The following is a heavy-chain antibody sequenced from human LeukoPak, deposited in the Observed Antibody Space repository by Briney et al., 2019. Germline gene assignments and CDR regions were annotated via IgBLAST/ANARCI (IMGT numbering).Heavy chain of an antibody. CDR1: GGSISSSSYY. CDR2: IYYSGST. V-gene: IGHV4-39*01. CDR3: ASPGGWYNWFDP. D-gene: IGHD6-19*01. Sequence: SETLSLTCTVSGGSISSSSYYWGWIRQPPGKGLEWIGSIYYSGSTYYNPSLKSRVTISVDTSKNQFSLKLSSATAADTAVYYCASPGGWYNWFDPWGQGTLVTVSS. J-gene: IGHJ5*02.